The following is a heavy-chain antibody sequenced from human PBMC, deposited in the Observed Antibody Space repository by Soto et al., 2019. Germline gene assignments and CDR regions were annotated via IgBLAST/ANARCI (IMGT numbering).Heavy chain of an antibody. CDR3: ARDPPATRHGMDV. CDR2: IYSGGST. J-gene: IGHJ6*02. CDR1: GFTVSSNY. V-gene: IGHV3-53*02. Sequence: EVQLVETGGGLIQPGGSLRLSCAASGFTVSSNYMSWVRQAPGKGLEWVLVIYSGGSTYYADSVRGRFTISRDNSKNTLYLQMKSLRAEDTAVYYCARDPPATRHGMDVWGQGTTVTVSS.